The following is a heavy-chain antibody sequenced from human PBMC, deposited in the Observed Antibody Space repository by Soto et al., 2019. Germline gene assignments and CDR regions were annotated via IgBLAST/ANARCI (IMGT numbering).Heavy chain of an antibody. V-gene: IGHV3-21*06. D-gene: IGHD2-2*01. Sequence: QLVESGGGLVKPGGSLRLSCSASGFTFSDENMSWVRQVPGKGLEWVSGISGGGSYIFYADSVQGRFSISRDNPKNSLFLEMNSLRVEHTAVYYCARDSDCHSTSCFFPPHVWGQGTTVTVSS. J-gene: IGHJ6*02. CDR3: ARDSDCHSTSCFFPPHV. CDR1: GFTFSDEN. CDR2: ISGGGSYI.